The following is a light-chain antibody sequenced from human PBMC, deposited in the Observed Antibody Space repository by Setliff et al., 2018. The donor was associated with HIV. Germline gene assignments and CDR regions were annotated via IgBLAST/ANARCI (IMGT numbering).Light chain of an antibody. CDR2: RNN. V-gene: IGLV1-44*01. J-gene: IGLJ1*01. Sequence: QSVLTQSPSVSGTPGQRVTISCSGSSSNIGSNTVNWYQQLPGTAPKLLIYRNNQRPSGVPDRFSGSKSGTSASLAISGLQSEDEADYYCAAWDDSLNGYVFGTGTKVTVL. CDR3: AAWDDSLNGYV. CDR1: SSNIGSNT.